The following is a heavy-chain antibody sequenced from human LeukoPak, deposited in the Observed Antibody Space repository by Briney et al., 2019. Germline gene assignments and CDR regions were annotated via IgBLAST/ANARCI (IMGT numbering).Heavy chain of an antibody. V-gene: IGHV1-69*01. CDR3: ARPGRGRYSGYDWFPYYFDY. Sequence: SVKVSCKASVGTFSSYAISWVRQAPGQGLEWMGGIIPIFGTANYAQKFQGRVTITADESTSTAYMELSSLRSEDTAVYYCARPGRGRYSGYDWFPYYFDYWGQGTLVTVSS. J-gene: IGHJ4*02. CDR2: IIPIFGTA. CDR1: VGTFSSYA. D-gene: IGHD5-12*01.